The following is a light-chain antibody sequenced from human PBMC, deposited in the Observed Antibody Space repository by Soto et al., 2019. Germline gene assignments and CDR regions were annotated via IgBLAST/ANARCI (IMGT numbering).Light chain of an antibody. Sequence: QLVLTQPASVSGSPGQSITISCTGTGSDVGGYNYVSWYQHHPGKAPKLMIYEVSNRPSGVSNRFSGSKSGNTASLTISGLQTEDEADYYCSSYTDSSTVVFGGGTKLTVL. CDR3: SSYTDSSTVV. V-gene: IGLV2-14*01. J-gene: IGLJ2*01. CDR2: EVS. CDR1: GSDVGGYNY.